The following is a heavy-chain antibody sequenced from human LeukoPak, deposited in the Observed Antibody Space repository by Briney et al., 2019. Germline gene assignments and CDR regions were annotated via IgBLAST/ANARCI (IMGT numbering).Heavy chain of an antibody. CDR1: GFPLSSCW. Sequence: PGGSLSLSCAASGFPLSSCWMTWVRQAPGKGLEWVANIKRDGSGEHYLDSVEGRFTISRDNAKNSLFLQMNSLRAEDTAVYYCARDSSYCTNGIRFDVFDIWGQGTMVAVSS. D-gene: IGHD2-8*01. V-gene: IGHV3-7*04. CDR2: IKRDGSGE. CDR3: ARDSSYCTNGIRFDVFDI. J-gene: IGHJ3*02.